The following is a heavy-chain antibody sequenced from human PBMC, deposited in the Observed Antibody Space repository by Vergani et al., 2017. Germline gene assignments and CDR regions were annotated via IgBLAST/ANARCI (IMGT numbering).Heavy chain of an antibody. CDR3: AKDLAPGYSHGYNGMDV. CDR2: IHYDATNE. J-gene: IGHJ6*02. Sequence: QVQLVESGGGVVQPGGSRRLSCAASGFTFSSYGMHWVRQVPGKGLEWVAYIHYDATNENYADSVKGRFTVSRDSSKNTLCLHMNSLRAEDTAVYYCAKDLAPGYSHGYNGMDVWGQGTTVTVSS. V-gene: IGHV3-30*02. D-gene: IGHD5-18*01. CDR1: GFTFSSYG.